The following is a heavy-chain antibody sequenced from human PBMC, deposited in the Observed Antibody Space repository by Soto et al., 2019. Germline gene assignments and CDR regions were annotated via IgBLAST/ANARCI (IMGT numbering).Heavy chain of an antibody. Sequence: PSETLSLTCTVSGASVSTGAYYWGWVRQRPGRGLEWIGYVYESGYTYYNMSLKSGLTISLDRSNNQFSLGLTSVTAADTAVYYCVRALRHTAMVYPWFDPWGQGTLVTVSS. CDR2: VYESGYT. D-gene: IGHD5-18*01. CDR3: VRALRHTAMVYPWFDP. CDR1: GASVSTGAYY. J-gene: IGHJ5*02. V-gene: IGHV4-31*03.